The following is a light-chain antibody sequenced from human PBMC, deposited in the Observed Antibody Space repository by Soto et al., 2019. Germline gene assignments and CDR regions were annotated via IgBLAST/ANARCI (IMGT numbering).Light chain of an antibody. CDR3: QQYNSWPLT. Sequence: EIVLTQSPGPLSLSPGERATLSCMXSQSVSSSYLAWYQQKPGQAPRLLIYGASTRATGVPTRISGSGSGTECTLTISSLQSEDVAVYYCQQYNSWPLTLGGGTKVDIK. V-gene: IGKV3-20*01. J-gene: IGKJ4*01. CDR2: GAS. CDR1: QSVSSSY.